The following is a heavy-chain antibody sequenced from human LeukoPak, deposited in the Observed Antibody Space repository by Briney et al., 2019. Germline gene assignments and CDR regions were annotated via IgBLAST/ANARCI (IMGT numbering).Heavy chain of an antibody. CDR3: ARGSTSDWPFDH. V-gene: IGHV1-3*01. CDR1: GYTFNKYT. Sequence: GASVKVSGKASGYTFNKYTIHWVRQAPGQRLEWMGWTNVDNGNARYSQTFQDRITITRDTTASTAYMELSSLTSKDTAVYFCARGSTSDWPFDHWGQGTLVTVSS. CDR2: TNVDNGNA. D-gene: IGHD3-16*01. J-gene: IGHJ4*02.